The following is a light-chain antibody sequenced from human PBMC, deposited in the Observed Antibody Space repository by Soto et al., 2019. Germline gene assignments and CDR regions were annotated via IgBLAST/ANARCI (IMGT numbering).Light chain of an antibody. Sequence: EILLTQSPGSLSVFPGERASLSCRAIQNVNNRLAWYQQKAGQAPRLLISGASTRATGIPARFSGSGSGTEFTLTISSLQSEDFAVYYCQQYNNWPPRLTFGGGTKVDI. V-gene: IGKV3-15*01. CDR1: QNVNNR. CDR2: GAS. J-gene: IGKJ4*01. CDR3: QQYNNWPPRLT.